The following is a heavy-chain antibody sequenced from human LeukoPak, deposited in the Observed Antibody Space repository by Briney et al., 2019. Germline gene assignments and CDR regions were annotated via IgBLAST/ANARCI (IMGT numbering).Heavy chain of an antibody. V-gene: IGHV5-10-1*01. J-gene: IGHJ2*01. CDR1: GYSFTSYW. D-gene: IGHD6-19*01. Sequence: GESLKISCKGSGYSFTSYWIGWVRQMPGKGLEWMGRIDPSDSYTNYSPSFQGHVTISADKSISTAYLQWSSLKASDTAMYYCASTGIAVAGDWYFDLWGRGTLVTVSS. CDR3: ASTGIAVAGDWYFDL. CDR2: IDPSDSYT.